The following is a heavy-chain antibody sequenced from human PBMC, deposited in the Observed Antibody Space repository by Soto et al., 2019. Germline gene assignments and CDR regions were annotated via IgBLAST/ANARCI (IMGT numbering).Heavy chain of an antibody. Sequence: ETLSLTCTVSGGSINTFYWSWVRQPAGKGLEWIGRIFSSGSTSFNPSLESRVAMSVDTSKNHFSLNLSSVTAADMAVYYGAREGSYSAYNFAHGIQLWSFDFWGQGALVTVSS. D-gene: IGHD5-12*01. V-gene: IGHV4-4*07. J-gene: IGHJ4*02. CDR1: GGSINTFY. CDR2: IFSSGST. CDR3: AREGSYSAYNFAHGIQLWSFDF.